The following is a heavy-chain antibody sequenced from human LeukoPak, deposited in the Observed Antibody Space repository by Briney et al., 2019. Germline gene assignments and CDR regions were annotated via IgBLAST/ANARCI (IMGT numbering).Heavy chain of an antibody. V-gene: IGHV3-74*01. CDR2: IDYEGGTT. J-gene: IGHJ4*02. CDR1: GFTFSSHW. D-gene: IGHD3-10*01. CDR3: VTDQTGRHPYFFDY. Sequence: PGGSLRLSCVASGFTFSSHWMHWVRQVPGKGLVWVSRIDYEGGTTDYADSVEGRFTISRDNARNTLYLQMNSLSVADTAVYYCVTDQTGRHPYFFDYWGQGTLVTVSS.